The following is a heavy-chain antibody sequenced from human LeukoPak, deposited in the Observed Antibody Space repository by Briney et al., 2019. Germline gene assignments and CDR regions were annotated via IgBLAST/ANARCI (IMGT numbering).Heavy chain of an antibody. J-gene: IGHJ4*02. CDR1: GATISSSSYY. CDR3: ARWSRGGYYFDY. V-gene: IGHV4-39*01. D-gene: IGHD3-10*01. CDR2: IYYSGST. Sequence: SETLSLTCTASGATISSSSYYWACLRQPPGKALEWIGSIYYSGSTYYNSSLKSRVTISVDTSKNQFSLKLGSVTAADTAVYYCARWSRGGYYFDYWGQGTLVTVSS.